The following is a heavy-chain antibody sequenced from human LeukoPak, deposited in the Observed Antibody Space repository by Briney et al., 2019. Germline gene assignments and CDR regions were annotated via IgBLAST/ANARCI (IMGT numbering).Heavy chain of an antibody. CDR3: ARDRKQLVRSYYYYYYMDV. Sequence: GASVKVSCKASGYTFTSYYMHWVRQAPGQGLEWMGWISAYNGNTNYAQKLQGRVTMTTDTSTSTAYMELRSLRSDDTAVYYCARDRKQLVRSYYYYYYMDVWGKGTTVTVSS. D-gene: IGHD6-6*01. V-gene: IGHV1-18*04. CDR1: GYTFTSYY. J-gene: IGHJ6*03. CDR2: ISAYNGNT.